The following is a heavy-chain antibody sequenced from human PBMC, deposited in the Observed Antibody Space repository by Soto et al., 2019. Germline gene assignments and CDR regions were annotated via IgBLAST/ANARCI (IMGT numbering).Heavy chain of an antibody. J-gene: IGHJ3*02. V-gene: IGHV3-33*01. D-gene: IGHD3-10*01. CDR1: GFTFSSYG. CDR3: ARDDSTMVRGVNAFDI. CDR2: IWCDGSNK. Sequence: QVQLVESGGGVVQPGRSLRLSCAASGFTFSSYGMHWVRQAPGKGLEWVAVIWCDGSNKYYADSVKGRFTISRDNSKNTLYLQMNSLRAEDTAVYYCARDDSTMVRGVNAFDIWGQGTMVTVSS.